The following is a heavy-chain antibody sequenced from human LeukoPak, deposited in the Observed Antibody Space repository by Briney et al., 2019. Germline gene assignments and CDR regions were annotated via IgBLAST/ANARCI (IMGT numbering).Heavy chain of an antibody. CDR3: ARETRGTVGSY. Sequence: GGSLRLSCAASVSTLNPYWMTWFRQTPGKGLEWVASLKQDGSDKYYVDSVKGRFTISRDNAENPLYLQMNSLRAEDTAVYYCARETRGTVGSYWGRGTLVTVSS. CDR2: LKQDGSDK. V-gene: IGHV3-7*05. J-gene: IGHJ4*02. D-gene: IGHD4-23*01. CDR1: VSTLNPYW.